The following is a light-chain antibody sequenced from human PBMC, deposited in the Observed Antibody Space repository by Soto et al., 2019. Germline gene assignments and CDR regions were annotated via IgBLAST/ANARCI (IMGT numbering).Light chain of an antibody. J-gene: IGKJ5*01. CDR3: QQYGSSPIT. V-gene: IGKV3-20*01. CDR2: AAS. Sequence: EIVLTQSPGTLSLSPGERATLSCRASQSLSGKYLAWYQQKPGQAPRFLIYAASNRATGIPDRFSGGGSGTDFALTINRPEPEDSAVYYCQQYGSSPITFGQGTRLEI. CDR1: QSLSGKY.